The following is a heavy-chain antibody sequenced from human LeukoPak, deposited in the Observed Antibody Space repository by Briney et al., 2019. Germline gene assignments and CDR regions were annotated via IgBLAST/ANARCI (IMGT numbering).Heavy chain of an antibody. CDR1: GFTFSSYS. Sequence: GGSLILSCAASGFTFSSYSMKWVRQAPGKGLEWVSYISSSSSTIYYADSVKGRFTISRDNAKNSLYLQMNSLRAEDTAVYYCARDGGSGTPSAFDIWGQGTMVTVSS. V-gene: IGHV3-48*01. D-gene: IGHD3-10*01. CDR2: ISSSSSTI. J-gene: IGHJ3*02. CDR3: ARDGGSGTPSAFDI.